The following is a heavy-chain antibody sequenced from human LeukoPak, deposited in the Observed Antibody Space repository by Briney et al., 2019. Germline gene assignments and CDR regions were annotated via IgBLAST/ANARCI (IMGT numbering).Heavy chain of an antibody. D-gene: IGHD3-22*01. J-gene: IGHJ4*02. Sequence: GGSLRLSCAASGFTFIKYSMTWVRQAPGEGLEWVSAITGSGAFTDYADSVKGRFTISRDNAKNSLYLQMNSLRAEDTAVYYCAKEESGYYYDSSGYSPFDYWGQGTLVTVSS. V-gene: IGHV3-23*01. CDR2: ITGSGAFT. CDR1: GFTFIKYS. CDR3: AKEESGYYYDSSGYSPFDY.